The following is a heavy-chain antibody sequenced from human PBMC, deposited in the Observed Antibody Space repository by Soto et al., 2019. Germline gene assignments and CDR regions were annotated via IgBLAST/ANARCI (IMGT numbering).Heavy chain of an antibody. CDR2: VTHSGST. V-gene: IGHV4-34*02. J-gene: IGHJ4*02. CDR3: ARGHIPVYGPVPDYFDS. CDR1: GGSLRGSY. Sequence: QVHLQQWGAGLLKPSETLSLPCGVYGGSLRGSYWSWIRQPPGKALEWLGKVTHSGSTTFNPSLKSRVSVSVDTSDNQFSLKLTSVTAADTAVYYCARGHIPVYGPVPDYFDSWGQGTLVTVSS. D-gene: IGHD2-21*01.